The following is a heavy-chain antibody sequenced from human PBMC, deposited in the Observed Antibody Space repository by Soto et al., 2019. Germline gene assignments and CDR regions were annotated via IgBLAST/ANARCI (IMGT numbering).Heavy chain of an antibody. CDR1: GGTFDNYA. D-gene: IGHD2-15*01. Sequence: ASVKVSCKASGGTFDNYAVSWVRQAPGQGLEWMGGIIPMFETVNYAQRFQGRLTIAADESTSTAYMELTSLTSADTAIYFCARGLRTGNYGMDVWVQGTTVTVSS. CDR2: IIPMFETV. V-gene: IGHV1-69*13. J-gene: IGHJ6*02. CDR3: ARGLRTGNYGMDV.